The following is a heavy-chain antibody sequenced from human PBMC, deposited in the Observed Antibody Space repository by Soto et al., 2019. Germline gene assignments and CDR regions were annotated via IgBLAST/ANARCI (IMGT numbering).Heavy chain of an antibody. CDR1: GCTFSTYA. Sequence: AAAVKVSCKASGCTFSTYAISWVRQARGQGLEWMGGILPIFGVANYAQKFQDRVTLIADEYTSTANMDLSTQRPDDTPGYYHARGSRDCSGGSCFPVPTAAYFRHWGQGNLVTVSS. CDR2: ILPIFGVA. CDR3: ARGSRDCSGGSCFPVPTAAYFRH. D-gene: IGHD2-15*01. J-gene: IGHJ1*01. V-gene: IGHV1-69*13.